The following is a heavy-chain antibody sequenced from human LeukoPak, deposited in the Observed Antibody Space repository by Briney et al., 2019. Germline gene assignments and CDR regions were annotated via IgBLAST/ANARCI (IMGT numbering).Heavy chain of an antibody. V-gene: IGHV3-21*01. CDR2: ISSSSSYI. J-gene: IGHJ4*02. D-gene: IGHD3-22*01. CDR3: ARQGDYYDSSGYYSHYFDY. CDR1: GFTFASST. Sequence: PGGSLRLSCAASGFTFASSTMNWVRQAPGKGLEWVSSISSSSSYIYYADSVKGRFTISRDNAKNSLYLQMNSLRAEDTAVYYCARQGDYYDSSGYYSHYFDYWGQGTLVTVSS.